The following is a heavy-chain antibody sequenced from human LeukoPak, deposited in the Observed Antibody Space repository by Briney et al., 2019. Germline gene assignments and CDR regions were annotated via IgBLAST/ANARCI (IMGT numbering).Heavy chain of an antibody. CDR3: ARGRIAVADRALDY. J-gene: IGHJ4*02. V-gene: IGHV1-8*03. Sequence: GASVKVSCKASRYTFTSYDINWVRQAAGQGLEWMGWMNPNRGNTVYAQKFQGRVTITRNTSISTAYMELSSLRSEDTAVYYCARGRIAVADRALDYRGQGTLVTVSS. CDR2: MNPNRGNT. D-gene: IGHD6-19*01. CDR1: RYTFTSYD.